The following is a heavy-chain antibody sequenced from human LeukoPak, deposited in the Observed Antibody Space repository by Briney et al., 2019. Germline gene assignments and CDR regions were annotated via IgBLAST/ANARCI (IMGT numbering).Heavy chain of an antibody. V-gene: IGHV3-74*01. CDR2: INSDGSST. CDR1: GFTFSSYW. D-gene: IGHD4-11*01. CDR3: AREGYSGPYLDY. Sequence: PGGSLRLSCAASGFTFSSYWIQWVRQAPGQGLVWVSRINSDGSSTSHADSVKGRFTISRDNAKNTLFLQMNSLRAEDTAVYYCAREGYSGPYLDYWGQGTLVTVSS. J-gene: IGHJ4*02.